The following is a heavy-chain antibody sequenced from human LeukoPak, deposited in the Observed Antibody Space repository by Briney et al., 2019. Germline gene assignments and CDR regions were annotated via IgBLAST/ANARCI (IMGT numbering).Heavy chain of an antibody. Sequence: GGSLRLSCAASGFTFSSYSMNWVRQAPGKGLEWVSSISSRSSYIYYADSVKGRFTISRDNAKNSLYLQMNSLRAEDTAVYYCARGVHASGPYYFDYWGQGTLVTVSS. CDR2: ISSRSSYI. V-gene: IGHV3-21*01. J-gene: IGHJ4*02. CDR3: ARGVHASGPYYFDY. CDR1: GFTFSSYS. D-gene: IGHD5-12*01.